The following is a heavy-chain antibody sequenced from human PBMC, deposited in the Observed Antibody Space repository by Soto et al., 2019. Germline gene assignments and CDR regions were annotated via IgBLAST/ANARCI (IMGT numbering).Heavy chain of an antibody. CDR1: CGSVTNSSYY. J-gene: IGHJ4*02. CDR3: VSQRTTVPTQAYFDY. CDR2: VYYRGRS. V-gene: IGHV4-39*01. D-gene: IGHD4-17*01. Sequence: NPSETLSLTCTVSCGSVTNSSYYWGWIRQSPGKGLEWIGSVYYRGRSYSKSSVKSRVTISVDTSKNRFSLSLNSVTASDTAVYFCVSQRTTVPTQAYFDYWGPGALVTVSS.